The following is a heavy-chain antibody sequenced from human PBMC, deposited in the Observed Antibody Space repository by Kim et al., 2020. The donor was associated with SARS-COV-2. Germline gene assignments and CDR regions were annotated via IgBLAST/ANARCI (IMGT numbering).Heavy chain of an antibody. J-gene: IGHJ3*02. CDR3: ARTGVVIRSFDI. D-gene: IGHD3-3*01. CDR1: GFTFSSYD. V-gene: IGHV3-13*04. CDR2: IGTAGDT. Sequence: GGSLRLSCAASGFTFSSYDMHWVRQATGKGLEWVSAIGTAGDTYYPGSVKGRFTISRENAKNSLYLQMNSLRAGDTAVYYCARTGVVIRSFDIWGQGTMVTVSS.